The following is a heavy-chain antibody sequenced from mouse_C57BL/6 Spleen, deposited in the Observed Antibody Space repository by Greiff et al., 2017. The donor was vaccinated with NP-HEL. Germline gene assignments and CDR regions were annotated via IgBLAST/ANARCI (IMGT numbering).Heavy chain of an antibody. CDR3: ARGTRGDFDY. Sequence: VQLQQSGAELVRPGTSVKVSCKASGYAFTNYLIEWVKQRPGQGLEWIGVINPGSGGTNYNEKFKGKATLTADKSSSTAYMQLSSLTSEDSAVYFGARGTRGDFDYWGQGTTLTVSS. V-gene: IGHV1-54*01. J-gene: IGHJ2*01. D-gene: IGHD2-13*01. CDR1: GYAFTNYL. CDR2: INPGSGGT.